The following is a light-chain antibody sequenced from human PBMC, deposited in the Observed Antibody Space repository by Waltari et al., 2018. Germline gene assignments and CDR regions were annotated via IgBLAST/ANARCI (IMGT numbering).Light chain of an antibody. V-gene: IGKV4-1*01. J-gene: IGKJ2*01. CDR3: QQYFSPPYT. Sequence: IVMTQSPDSLAVSLGERATIHCKSSQRIFYSSKIKSYLGWYQNKPGQPPRLLIYWASTRESGVPDRFSGSGSATDFTLTISSVQADDVAVYYCQQYFSPPYTFGQGTKLEIK. CDR2: WAS. CDR1: QRIFYSSKIKSY.